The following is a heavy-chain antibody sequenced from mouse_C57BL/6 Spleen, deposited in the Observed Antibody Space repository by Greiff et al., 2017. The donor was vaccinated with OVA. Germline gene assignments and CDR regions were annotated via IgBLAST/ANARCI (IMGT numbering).Heavy chain of an antibody. CDR3: AKNWDGYLYYYAMDN. V-gene: IGHV2-5*01. D-gene: IGHD2-3*01. J-gene: IGHJ4*01. CDR1: GFSLTSYG. Sequence: QVQLQQSGPGLVQPSQSLSITCTVSGFSLTSYGVHWVRQSPGKGLEWLGVIWRGGSTDYNAAFMSRLSITKDNSKSQVFFKMNSLQADDTAIYYCAKNWDGYLYYYAMDNWSQGTSVTVSS. CDR2: IWRGGST.